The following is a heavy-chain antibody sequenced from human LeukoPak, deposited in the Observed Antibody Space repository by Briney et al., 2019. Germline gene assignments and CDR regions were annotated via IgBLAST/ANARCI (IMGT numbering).Heavy chain of an antibody. CDR3: ARGSEVGGTEKNALDI. J-gene: IGHJ3*02. V-gene: IGHV1-2*02. Sequence: ASVKVSCKTSGYTFTGYYIHWVRQAPGQGLEWMGWINPNSVDTRYAQKFQDRVTMTRDTSITTAYMELSGPRSDDTALYYCARGSEVGGTEKNALDIWGQGTMVTVSS. D-gene: IGHD1-26*01. CDR1: GYTFTGYY. CDR2: INPNSVDT.